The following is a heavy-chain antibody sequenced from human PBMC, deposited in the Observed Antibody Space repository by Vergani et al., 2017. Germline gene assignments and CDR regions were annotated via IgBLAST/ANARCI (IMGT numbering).Heavy chain of an antibody. CDR3: TTESRSGSYYYGMDV. CDR2: IKSKTDGGTT. Sequence: EVQLLESGGGLVQPGGSLRLSCAASGFTFSSYSMNWVRQAPGKGLEWVGRIKSKTDGGTTDYAAPVKGRFTISRADSKNTLYLQMNSLKTEDTAVYYCTTESRSGSYYYGMDVWGQGTTVTVSS. V-gene: IGHV3-15*01. J-gene: IGHJ6*02. CDR1: GFTFSSYS. D-gene: IGHD3-3*01.